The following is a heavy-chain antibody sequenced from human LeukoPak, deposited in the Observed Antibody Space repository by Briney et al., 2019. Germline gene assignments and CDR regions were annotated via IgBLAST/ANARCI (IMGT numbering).Heavy chain of an antibody. CDR1: GFTFSSHS. CDR3: ARRYFDY. V-gene: IGHV3-48*01. J-gene: IGHJ4*02. Sequence: PGGSLRLSCAASGFTFSSHSMNWVRQTPGKGLEWVSYISSGSSARYYADSVKGRFTISRDDARNSLYLQMNSLRAEDTAVYYCARRYFDYWGQGILVTVSS. CDR2: ISSGSSAR.